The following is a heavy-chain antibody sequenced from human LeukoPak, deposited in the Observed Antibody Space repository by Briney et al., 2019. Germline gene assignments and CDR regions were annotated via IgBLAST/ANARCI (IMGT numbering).Heavy chain of an antibody. J-gene: IGHJ4*02. V-gene: IGHV1-18*01. D-gene: IGHD5-12*01. CDR3: ARAGRVATWYYFDY. CDR1: GYAFTSCG. Sequence: GASVKVSCKASGYAFTSCGISWVRQAPGQGQEWMGWISAYNGNTNYAQKLQGRVTMTTDTSTSTAYMELRSLRSDDTAVYYCARAGRVATWYYFDYWGQGTLVTVSS. CDR2: ISAYNGNT.